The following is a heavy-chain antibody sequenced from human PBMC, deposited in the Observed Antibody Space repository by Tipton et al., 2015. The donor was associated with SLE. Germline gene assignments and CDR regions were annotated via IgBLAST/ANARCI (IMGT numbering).Heavy chain of an antibody. D-gene: IGHD2-15*01. CDR3: AGAWQGYCSGGTCYVLDY. V-gene: IGHV4-59*11. J-gene: IGHJ4*02. CDR2: ISYSETT. Sequence: TLSLTCTVSGGSISSHYWSWIRQPPGKGLEWIGYISYSETTNYNHSLKRRVTISVDTSKNQFSLKLRSVTAADTAVYYCAGAWQGYCSGGTCYVLDYWGQGTLVTVSS. CDR1: GGSISSHY.